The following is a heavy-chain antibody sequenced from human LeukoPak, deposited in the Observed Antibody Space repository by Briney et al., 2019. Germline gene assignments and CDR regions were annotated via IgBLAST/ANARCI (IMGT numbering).Heavy chain of an antibody. D-gene: IGHD3-22*01. CDR1: GGSISSDY. Sequence: PSETLSLTCTVSGGSISSDYWSWIRQPPGKGLEWIGYIYYSGSTNYNPSLKSRVTISVDTSKNQFSLKLSSVTAADTAVYYCARDRHYYDSSGYYAGFDYWGQGTLVTVSS. CDR2: IYYSGST. V-gene: IGHV4-59*01. CDR3: ARDRHYYDSSGYYAGFDY. J-gene: IGHJ4*02.